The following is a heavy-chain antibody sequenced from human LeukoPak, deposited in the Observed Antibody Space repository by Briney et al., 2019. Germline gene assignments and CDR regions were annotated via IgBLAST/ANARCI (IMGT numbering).Heavy chain of an antibody. J-gene: IGHJ4*02. V-gene: IGHV1-18*01. CDR3: ARDTSVTTVSDYFDY. D-gene: IGHD4-17*01. CDR1: GYTFTSYG. Sequence: ASVKVSCKASGYTFTSYGISWVRQAPGQGLEWMRWISAYNGNTNYAQKLQGRVTMTTDTSTSTAYMELRSLRSDDTAVYYCARDTSVTTVSDYFDYWGQGTLVTVSS. CDR2: ISAYNGNT.